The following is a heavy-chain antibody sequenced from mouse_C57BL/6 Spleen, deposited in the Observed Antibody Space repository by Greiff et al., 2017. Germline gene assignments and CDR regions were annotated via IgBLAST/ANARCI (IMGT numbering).Heavy chain of an antibody. Sequence: VQLQQSGPELVKPGASVKISCKASGYTFTDYYMNWVKQSHGKSLEWIGDINPNNGGTSYNQKFKGKDTLTVANSSSTAYMELRSLTSEDSADYYCARWAITTVVADYWGQGTTLTVSA. J-gene: IGHJ2*01. CDR2: INPNNGGT. CDR1: GYTFTDYY. D-gene: IGHD1-1*01. CDR3: ARWAITTVVADY. V-gene: IGHV1-26*01.